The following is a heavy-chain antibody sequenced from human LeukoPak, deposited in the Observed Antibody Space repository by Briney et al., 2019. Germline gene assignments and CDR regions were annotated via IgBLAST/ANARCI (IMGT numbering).Heavy chain of an antibody. CDR1: GYTFTTYG. Sequence: ASVKVSFTASGYTFTTYGISWVRQAPGQGLERMGWISAYNGNTNYAQKLQGRVTMTTDTSTSTAYMELRSLRSDDTAVYYCARDGEYSSSLPWVYWGQGTLVTVSS. J-gene: IGHJ4*02. V-gene: IGHV1-18*01. CDR3: ARDGEYSSSLPWVY. D-gene: IGHD6-6*01. CDR2: ISAYNGNT.